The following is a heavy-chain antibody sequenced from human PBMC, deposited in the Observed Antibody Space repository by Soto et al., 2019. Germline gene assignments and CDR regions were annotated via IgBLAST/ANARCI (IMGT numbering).Heavy chain of an antibody. CDR3: ARLYGYCIRNSCHGHYAMDV. J-gene: IGHJ6*02. CDR2: VSYDGDNE. D-gene: IGHD2-2*01. CDR1: GFTFSNYA. V-gene: IGHV3-30*03. Sequence: HPGGSLRLSCVASGFTFSNYAMHWVRQAPGKGLEWVAIVSYDGDNEYYADSVRGRFFISRDNSRNTLYLQTSSLRHEDTAVYYCARLYGYCIRNSCHGHYAMDVWGQGTTVTVS.